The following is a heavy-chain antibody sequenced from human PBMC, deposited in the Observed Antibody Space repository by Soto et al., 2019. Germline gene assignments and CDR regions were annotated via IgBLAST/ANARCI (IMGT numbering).Heavy chain of an antibody. CDR3: ARSRVGFDY. D-gene: IGHD1-26*01. J-gene: IGHJ4*02. CDR1: GFAFNNYA. CDR2: ISSSSSTI. V-gene: IGHV3-48*02. Sequence: GGSLRLSCAASGFAFNNYAMSWVRQAPGKGLEWVSYISSSSSTIYYADSVKGRFTISRDNAKNSLYLQMNSLRDEDTAVYYCARSRVGFDYWGQGTLVTVSS.